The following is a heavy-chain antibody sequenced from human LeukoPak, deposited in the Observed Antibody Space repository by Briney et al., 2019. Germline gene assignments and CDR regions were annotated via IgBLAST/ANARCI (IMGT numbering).Heavy chain of an antibody. Sequence: GGSLRLSCEASGFTFRTYAMHWVRQAPGKGLEWVAVISYDGSKKFYADSVKGRFTISKDNAKNSLYLQMNSLRTEDTAVYYCTRRFDYWGQGTLVTVSS. V-gene: IGHV3-30*04. J-gene: IGHJ4*02. CDR1: GFTFRTYA. CDR3: TRRFDY. CDR2: ISYDGSKK.